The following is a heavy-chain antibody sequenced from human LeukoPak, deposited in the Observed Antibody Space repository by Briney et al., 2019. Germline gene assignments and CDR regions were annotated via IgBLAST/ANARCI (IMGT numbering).Heavy chain of an antibody. CDR2: IYPGDSDT. J-gene: IGHJ5*02. Sequence: GESLKISCKGSGYSFTSYWIGWVRQMPGKGLEWMGIIYPGDSDTRYSPSSQGQVTISADKSISTAYLQWSSLKASDTAMYYCARRKYDFWSGYRRNNWFDPWGQGTLVTVSS. CDR1: GYSFTSYW. D-gene: IGHD3-3*01. V-gene: IGHV5-51*01. CDR3: ARRKYDFWSGYRRNNWFDP.